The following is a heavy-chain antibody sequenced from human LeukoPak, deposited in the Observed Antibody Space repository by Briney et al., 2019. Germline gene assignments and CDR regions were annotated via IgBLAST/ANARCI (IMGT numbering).Heavy chain of an antibody. J-gene: IGHJ5*02. CDR1: GYTFTSYD. Sequence: ASVKVSCKASGYTFTSYDINWVRQATGQGLEWMGWMNPNSGNTGYAQKFQGRVIMTRNTSISTAYMELSSLRSEDTAVYYCARGTSGDYSNWFDPWGQGTLVTVSS. CDR3: ARGTSGDYSNWFDP. V-gene: IGHV1-8*01. D-gene: IGHD4-17*01. CDR2: MNPNSGNT.